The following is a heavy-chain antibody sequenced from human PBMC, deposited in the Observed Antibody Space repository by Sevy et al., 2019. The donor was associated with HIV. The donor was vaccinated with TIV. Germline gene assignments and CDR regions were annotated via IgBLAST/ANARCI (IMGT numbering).Heavy chain of an antibody. CDR3: ARAPPVRSGDDSLNWFDP. CDR1: GGSISTYY. Sequence: SETLFLTCSVSGGSISTYYWSWIRQPPGKGLEYIGYIYYTGSTNYNPSLKSRVTISVDTSKNQFSLKLRSVTAVDTAVYYCARAPPVRSGDDSLNWFDPWGQGTLVTV. J-gene: IGHJ5*02. V-gene: IGHV4-59*01. D-gene: IGHD5-12*01. CDR2: IYYTGST.